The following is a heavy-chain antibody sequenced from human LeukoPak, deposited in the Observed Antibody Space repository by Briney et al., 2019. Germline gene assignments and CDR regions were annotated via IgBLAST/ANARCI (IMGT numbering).Heavy chain of an antibody. J-gene: IGHJ5*02. CDR2: ISAYNGNT. D-gene: IGHD2-2*01. CDR3: ARSSVVPAATYAWFDP. V-gene: IGHV1-18*01. CDR1: GYTFTSYG. Sequence: VASVRVSFKASGYTFTSYGISWGRQAPGQGGEWMGWISAYNGNTNYAQKLHGRVTMTTDTSTSTAYMELRSLRSDDTAVYYCARSSVVPAATYAWFDPWGQGTLVTVSS.